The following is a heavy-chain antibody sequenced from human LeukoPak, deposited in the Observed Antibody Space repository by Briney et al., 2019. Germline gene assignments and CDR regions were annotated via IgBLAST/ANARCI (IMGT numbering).Heavy chain of an antibody. V-gene: IGHV4-59*01. D-gene: IGHD2-8*02. Sequence: NPSETLSLTCTVSGGSISSYYWSWIRQPPGKRLEWIGYIYHSGSTNYNPSLKSRATISVDTSKNQFSLNLSSVTAADTAVYYCARDKTGDNWFDPWGQGTLVTVSS. CDR3: ARDKTGDNWFDP. CDR1: GGSISSYY. CDR2: IYHSGST. J-gene: IGHJ5*02.